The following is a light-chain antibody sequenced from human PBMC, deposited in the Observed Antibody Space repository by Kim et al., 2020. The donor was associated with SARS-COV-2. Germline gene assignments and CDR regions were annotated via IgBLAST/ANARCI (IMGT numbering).Light chain of an antibody. CDR2: VNSDGNH. CDR3: QTWTSGVQV. Sequence: QPVLTQLPSASAPLGASVKLTCTLTSGHSSYAIAWQQQKPEKGPPYLMKVNSDGNHSKGDGIPYRFSGSSSGTERYLTISSLPSEDEADYYCQTWTSGVQVVGGGTQPTVL. CDR1: SGHSSYA. V-gene: IGLV4-69*01. J-gene: IGLJ2*01.